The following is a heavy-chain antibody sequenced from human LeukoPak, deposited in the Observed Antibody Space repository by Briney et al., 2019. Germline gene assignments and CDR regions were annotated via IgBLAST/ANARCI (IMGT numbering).Heavy chain of an antibody. D-gene: IGHD3-22*01. V-gene: IGHV1-2*02. J-gene: IGHJ4*02. CDR3: ARFNSSGYYGKGSFDY. CDR1: GYSFTVYH. CDR2: SNLNSGGT. Sequence: GASVTVSFKSSGYSFTVYHMHWVRQPPGQGLGWVGWSNLNSGGTNYAQKFQGRVTISRDTSIRAAYMELSRLRSEDTAVYYYARFNSSGYYGKGSFDYWGQRALVTVSS.